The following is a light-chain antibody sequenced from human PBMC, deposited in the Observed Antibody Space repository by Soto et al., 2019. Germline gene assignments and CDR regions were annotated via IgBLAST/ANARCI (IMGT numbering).Light chain of an antibody. CDR3: QQYNNWPPEKT. V-gene: IGKV3-15*01. CDR1: QSVSSN. J-gene: IGKJ1*01. Sequence: EIVMTQSPATLSVSPGERATLSCRASQSVSSNLAWYQQKPGQAPRLLIYGASTRATGIPARFSGSGSGTEFAPTISSLQSEDFAVYYCQQYNNWPPEKTFGQGTKVDIK. CDR2: GAS.